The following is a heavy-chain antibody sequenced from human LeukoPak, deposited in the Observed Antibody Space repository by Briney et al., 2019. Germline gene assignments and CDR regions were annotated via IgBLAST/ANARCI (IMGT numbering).Heavy chain of an antibody. CDR1: GFIFSTYN. V-gene: IGHV3-21*01. Sequence: PGGSLRLSCAASGFIFSTYNINWVRQAPGKGLEWVSSISSSSSYIYYADSVKGRFTVSRDNSKNTLYLQMNSLRAEDTAVYYCARDLAAVETGWFDPWGQGTLVTVSS. D-gene: IGHD6-13*01. J-gene: IGHJ5*02. CDR2: ISSSSSYI. CDR3: ARDLAAVETGWFDP.